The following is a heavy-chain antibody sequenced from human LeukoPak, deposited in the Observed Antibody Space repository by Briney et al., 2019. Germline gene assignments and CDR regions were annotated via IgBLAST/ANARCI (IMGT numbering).Heavy chain of an antibody. J-gene: IGHJ4*02. Sequence: GGSLRLSCAASGITVSSNYMSWVRQAPGKRLEWVSVIYSGGSTYYADSVKGRFTISRDDSKNTLYLQMNSLRAEDTALYYCTRARGFLDYWGQGTLVTVSS. CDR1: GITVSSNY. V-gene: IGHV3-66*01. CDR2: IYSGGST. D-gene: IGHD3-10*01. CDR3: TRARGFLDY.